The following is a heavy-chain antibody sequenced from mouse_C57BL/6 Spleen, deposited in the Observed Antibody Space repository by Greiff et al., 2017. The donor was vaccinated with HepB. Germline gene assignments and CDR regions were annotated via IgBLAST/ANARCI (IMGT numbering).Heavy chain of an antibody. CDR3: ASAGLRRGDYYAMDY. D-gene: IGHD2-4*01. Sequence: VKLVESGPGLVAPSQSLSITCTVSGFSLTSYGVHWVRQPPGKGLEWLVVIWSDGSTTYNSALKSRLSISKDNSKSQVFLKMNSLQTDDTAMYYCASAGLRRGDYYAMDYWGQGTSVTVSS. CDR2: IWSDGST. J-gene: IGHJ4*01. V-gene: IGHV2-6*03. CDR1: GFSLTSYG.